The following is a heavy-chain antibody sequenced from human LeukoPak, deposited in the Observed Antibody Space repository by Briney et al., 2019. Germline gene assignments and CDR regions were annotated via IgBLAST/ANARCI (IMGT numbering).Heavy chain of an antibody. J-gene: IGHJ4*02. CDR1: GGSISSYY. V-gene: IGHV4-59*12. Sequence: PSETLSLTCTVSGGSISSYYWSWIRQPPGKGLEWIGYIYHSGSTYYNPSLKSRVTISVDRSKNQFSLKLNSVTAADTAVYYCARAVYSGNYYYFDYWGQGTLVTVSS. D-gene: IGHD1-26*01. CDR2: IYHSGST. CDR3: ARAVYSGNYYYFDY.